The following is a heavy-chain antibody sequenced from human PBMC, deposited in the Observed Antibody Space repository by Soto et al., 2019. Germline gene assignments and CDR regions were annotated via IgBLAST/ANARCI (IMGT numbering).Heavy chain of an antibody. CDR2: IWYDGSNK. D-gene: IGHD3-3*01. CDR3: ARDFGITIFGVVAYYYYGMDV. Sequence: GGSLRLSCAASGFTFISYGMHWVLQAPCKGLEWVAVIWYDGSNKYYADSVKGRFTISRDNSKNTLYLQMNSLRAEDTAVYYCARDFGITIFGVVAYYYYGMDVWGQGTTVTVSS. J-gene: IGHJ6*02. V-gene: IGHV3-33*01. CDR1: GFTFISYG.